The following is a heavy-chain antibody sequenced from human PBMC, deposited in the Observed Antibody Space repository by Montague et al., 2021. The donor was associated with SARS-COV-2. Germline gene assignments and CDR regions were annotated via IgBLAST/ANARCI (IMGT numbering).Heavy chain of an antibody. Sequence: SETLSFTCAVYGGSFSDYHWTWIRQSPGEGLEWIGQINYGGSTNYNPSLKSRVTISIDTSKNQFSLKLTSVTAADTAVYYCARGAPGYWGQGTLVTVSS. V-gene: IGHV4-34*01. J-gene: IGHJ4*02. CDR1: GGSFSDYH. CDR2: INYGGST. CDR3: ARGAPGY. D-gene: IGHD1-1*01.